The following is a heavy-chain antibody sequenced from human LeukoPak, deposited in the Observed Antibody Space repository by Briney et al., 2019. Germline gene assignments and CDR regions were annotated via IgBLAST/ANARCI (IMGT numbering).Heavy chain of an antibody. V-gene: IGHV5-51*01. Sequence: PGESLKISCKGSGYSFTSYWIGWVRQMPGKGLEWMGIIYPGDSDTRYSPSFQGQVTISADKSISTAYLQWSSLKASDTATYYCARGDYYDSSGPGWYFDLWGRGTLVTVSS. CDR2: IYPGDSDT. CDR3: ARGDYYDSSGPGWYFDL. D-gene: IGHD3-22*01. J-gene: IGHJ2*01. CDR1: GYSFTSYW.